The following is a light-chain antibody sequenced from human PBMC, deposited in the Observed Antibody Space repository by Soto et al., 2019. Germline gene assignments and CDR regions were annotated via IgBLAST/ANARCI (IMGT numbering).Light chain of an antibody. CDR3: QSYDSSLNYV. J-gene: IGLJ1*01. V-gene: IGLV1-40*01. Sequence: QSVLTQPPSVSGAPGQRVTISCTGSSSNIGAGYDVHWYQQLPGTAPKLLIYGNNNRPSGVPDRFSGSKSGTSASLAITGLQAEDEADYYCQSYDSSLNYVFGMGTKVTVL. CDR1: SSNIGAGYD. CDR2: GNN.